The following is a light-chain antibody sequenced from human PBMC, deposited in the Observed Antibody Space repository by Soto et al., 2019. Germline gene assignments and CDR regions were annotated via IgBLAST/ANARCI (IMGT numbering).Light chain of an antibody. J-gene: IGKJ4*01. V-gene: IGKV3-11*01. CDR2: DAS. CDR1: QSVRRN. CDR3: QQHSNWPLT. Sequence: EIVLIQSPATLSLSPGERATLSCRASQSVRRNLAWYQQNPGQAPRLLIFDASNRATGIPARLSGSGYGTDFTLTISSIETEDFAVYYCQQHSNWPLTFGGGTKVDIK.